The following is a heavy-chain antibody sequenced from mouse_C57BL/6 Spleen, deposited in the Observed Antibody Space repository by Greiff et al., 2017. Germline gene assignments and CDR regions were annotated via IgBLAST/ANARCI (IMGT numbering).Heavy chain of an antibody. J-gene: IGHJ4*01. Sequence: QVQLQQPGAELVKPGASVKLSCKASGYTFTSYWMHWVKQRPGQGLEWIGMIHPNSGSTNYNEKFKSKATMTADKSSSTAYMQLSSLTSEDSAVYCCASRLLPYDLDYWGQGTSVTVSA. CDR3: ASRLLPYDLDY. CDR1: GYTFTSYW. V-gene: IGHV1-64*01. CDR2: IHPNSGST. D-gene: IGHD2-3*01.